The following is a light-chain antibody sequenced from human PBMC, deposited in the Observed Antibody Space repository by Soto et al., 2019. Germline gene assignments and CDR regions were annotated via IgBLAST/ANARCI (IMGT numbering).Light chain of an antibody. Sequence: LTQPPSASGSPGQSVTISCTGTSSDVGGYNYASWYQQHPGKAPKLMIYAVSKRPSGVPDRFSGSKSGNTASLTVSRLQAEDEADYYCSSYAGSNNFVFGGGTKVTAL. CDR2: AVS. CDR1: SSDVGGYNY. CDR3: SSYAGSNNFV. V-gene: IGLV2-8*01. J-gene: IGLJ2*01.